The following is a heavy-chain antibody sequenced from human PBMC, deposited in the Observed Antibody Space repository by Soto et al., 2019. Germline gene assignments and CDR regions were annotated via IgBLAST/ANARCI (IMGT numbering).Heavy chain of an antibody. J-gene: IGHJ5*02. Sequence: QVQLVESGGGVVQPGGSLRLSCAASGFTFGVYNMQWVRQAPGKGPECVAGISYDGSDGYYSDSVRGRFTISRDNSNNMLYLEMNSLRPEDTAVYYCATGHRGLTGTTVVVTVPGWFDPWGQGALVTVSS. D-gene: IGHD2-21*02. CDR1: GFTFGVYN. CDR2: ISYDGSDG. CDR3: ATGHRGLTGTTVVVTVPGWFDP. V-gene: IGHV3-30*03.